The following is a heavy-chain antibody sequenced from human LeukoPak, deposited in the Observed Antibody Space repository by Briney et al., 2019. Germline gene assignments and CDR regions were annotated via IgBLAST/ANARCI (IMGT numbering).Heavy chain of an antibody. CDR3: ARGGLWFGEFGGDY. Sequence: GASVKVSCKASGYTFTSYAMNWVRQAPGQGLEWMGWINTNTGNPTYAQGFTGRFVFSLDTSVSTVYLQISSLKAEDTAVYYCARGGLWFGEFGGDYWGQGTLVTVSS. CDR1: GYTFTSYA. CDR2: INTNTGNP. V-gene: IGHV7-4-1*02. J-gene: IGHJ4*02. D-gene: IGHD3-10*01.